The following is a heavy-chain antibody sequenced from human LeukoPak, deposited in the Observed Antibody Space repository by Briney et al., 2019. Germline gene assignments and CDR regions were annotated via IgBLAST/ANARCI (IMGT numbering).Heavy chain of an antibody. CDR2: IYPGDSDT. J-gene: IGHJ4*02. CDR3: ARPEGRAYSSGWYGGY. V-gene: IGHV5-51*01. Sequence: GESLKISCKGSGYSSTSYWIGWVRQMPGKGQEWMGIIYPGDSDTRYSPSFQGQVTISADKSISTAYLQWSSLKASDTAMYYCARPEGRAYSSGWYGGYWGQGTLVTVSS. D-gene: IGHD6-19*01. CDR1: GYSSTSYW.